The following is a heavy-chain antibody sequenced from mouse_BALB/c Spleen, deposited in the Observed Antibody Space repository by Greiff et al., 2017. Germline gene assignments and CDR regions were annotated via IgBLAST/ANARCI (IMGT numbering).Heavy chain of an antibody. J-gene: IGHJ2*01. CDR1: GFSLTGYG. D-gene: IGHD1-2*01. CDR2: IWGDGST. V-gene: IGHV2-6-7*01. Sequence: VQLQQSGPGLVAPSQSLSITCTVSGFSLTGYGVTWVRQPPGKGLEWLGMIWGDGSTDYNSALKSRLSISKDNSKSQVFLKMNSLQTDDTARYYCARERGYGYGFDDWGQGTTLTVSS. CDR3: ARERGYGYGFDD.